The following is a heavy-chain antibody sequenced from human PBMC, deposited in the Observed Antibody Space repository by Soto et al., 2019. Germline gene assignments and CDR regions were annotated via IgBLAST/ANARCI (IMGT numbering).Heavy chain of an antibody. CDR2: LWHDGNEK. J-gene: IGHJ5*02. CDR1: GFTFSDYG. CDR3: AREFGPYGNYRFDP. Sequence: QVQLVESGGGVVQPGRSLRLSCAASGFTFSDYGMHWVRQTPGKGLEWVALLWHDGNEKYYADSAKGRFTVSRDNSKNTLYLQMNSLRAEDTALYYCAREFGPYGNYRFDPWDQGTLVAVSS. D-gene: IGHD3-16*01. V-gene: IGHV3-33*01.